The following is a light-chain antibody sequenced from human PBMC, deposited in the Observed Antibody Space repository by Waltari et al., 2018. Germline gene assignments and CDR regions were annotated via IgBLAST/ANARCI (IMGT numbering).Light chain of an antibody. CDR1: NSNIKTSF. CDR3: QSDDSSLRAPV. CDR2: DNN. J-gene: IGLJ7*01. Sequence: QSVLTQPPSVSGAPGQRVTISCTGGNSNIKTSFVYWNQQLPGMAPKLLIYDNNERSSGVSDRFSGSKSGTSASLTITGLQTEDEADYYCQSDDSSLRAPVFGGGTRLTVL. V-gene: IGLV1-40*01.